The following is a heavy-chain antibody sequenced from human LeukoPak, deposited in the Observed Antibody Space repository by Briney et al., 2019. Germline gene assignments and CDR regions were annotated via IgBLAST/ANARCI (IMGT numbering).Heavy chain of an antibody. CDR3: ARDSLGDPTYYFDY. D-gene: IGHD3-10*01. CDR2: IWYDGSNK. Sequence: GRSLRLSCAASGFTFSSYGMHWVRQAPGKGLEWVAVIWYDGSNKYYADSVKGRFTISRDNSKNTLYLQMNSLRAEDTAVYYCARDSLGDPTYYFDYWGQGTLVTVSS. V-gene: IGHV3-30*19. CDR1: GFTFSSYG. J-gene: IGHJ4*02.